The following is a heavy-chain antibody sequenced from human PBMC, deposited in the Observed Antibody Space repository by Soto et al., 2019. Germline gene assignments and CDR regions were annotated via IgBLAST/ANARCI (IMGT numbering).Heavy chain of an antibody. V-gene: IGHV4-39*01. CDR3: VSHLYDFWSGFYYYYYMDV. CDR2: IYYSGST. D-gene: IGHD3-3*01. Sequence: SETLSLTCTVSGGSISSSSYYWGWIRQPPGKGLEWIGSIYYSGSTYYNPSLKSRVTISVDTSKNQFSLKLSSVTAADTAVYYCVSHLYDFWSGFYYYYYMDVWGKWTTVTVSS. CDR1: GGSISSSSYY. J-gene: IGHJ6*03.